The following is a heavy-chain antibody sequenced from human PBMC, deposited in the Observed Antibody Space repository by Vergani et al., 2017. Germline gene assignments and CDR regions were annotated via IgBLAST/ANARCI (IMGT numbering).Heavy chain of an antibody. CDR3: ARDVKLLRGRRYCSGGSCCSGVGGWFDP. Sequence: QVQLVQSGAEVKKPGASVKVSCKASGYTFTGYYMHWVRQAPGQGLEWMGWINPNSGGTNYAQKFQGRVNMTRDTSISTAYMELSRLRSDDTAVYYCARDVKLLRGRRYCSGGSCCSGVGGWFDPWGQGTLVTVSS. V-gene: IGHV1-2*02. J-gene: IGHJ5*02. CDR1: GYTFTGYY. CDR2: INPNSGGT. D-gene: IGHD2-15*01.